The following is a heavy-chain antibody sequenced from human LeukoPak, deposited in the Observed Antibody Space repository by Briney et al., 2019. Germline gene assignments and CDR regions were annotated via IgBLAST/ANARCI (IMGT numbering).Heavy chain of an antibody. Sequence: PGGSLRLSCAASGFTFSSYSMNWVRQAPGKGLEWVSYISSSSSTIYYADSVKGRFTISRDNAKNSLYLQMNSLRAEDTAVYYCAKALYPGKRANYYMDVWGKGTTVTVSS. J-gene: IGHJ6*03. CDR3: AKALYPGKRANYYMDV. V-gene: IGHV3-48*01. D-gene: IGHD3-16*02. CDR2: ISSSSSTI. CDR1: GFTFSSYS.